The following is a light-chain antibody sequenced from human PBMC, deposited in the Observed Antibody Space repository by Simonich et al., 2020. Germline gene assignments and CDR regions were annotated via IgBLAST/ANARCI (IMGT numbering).Light chain of an antibody. V-gene: IGLV4-60*03. J-gene: IGLJ3*02. CDR3: ETWDSNTHWV. Sequence: QPVLTQSSSASASLGSSVKLTCTLSSGHSSYIIAWHQQQPGKAPRYLMKLEGSGSYNKGSGVPDRFSGSSSGADCYLTISNLQSEEEADYYCETWDSNTHWVFGGGTKLTVL. CDR1: SGHSSYI. CDR2: LEGSGSY.